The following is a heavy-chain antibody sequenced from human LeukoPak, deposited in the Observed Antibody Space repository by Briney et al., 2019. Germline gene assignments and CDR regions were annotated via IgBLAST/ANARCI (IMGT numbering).Heavy chain of an antibody. CDR3: ATAELSGSYYFDY. Sequence: ASVKVSCKVSGYTLTELSMHWVRQAPGKGLGRMGGFDPEDGETIYAQKFQGRVTMTEDTSTDTAYMELSSLRSEDTAVYYCATAELSGSYYFDYWGQGTLVTVSS. V-gene: IGHV1-24*01. CDR2: FDPEDGET. J-gene: IGHJ4*02. CDR1: GYTLTELS. D-gene: IGHD1-26*01.